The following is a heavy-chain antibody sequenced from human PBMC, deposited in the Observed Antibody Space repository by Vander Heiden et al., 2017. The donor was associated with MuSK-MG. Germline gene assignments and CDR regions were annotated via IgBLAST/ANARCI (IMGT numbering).Heavy chain of an antibody. V-gene: IGHV4-39*07. CDR1: GGSISSSSYY. D-gene: IGHD3-3*01. J-gene: IGHJ6*02. CDR3: ARDHYSRRYDFWSGYYVYYGMDV. Sequence: QLQLQESGPGLVKPSETLSLTCTVSGGSISSSSYYWGWIRQPPGKGLEWIGSIYYSGSTYYNPSLKSRVTISVDTSKNQFSLKLSSVTAADTAVYYCARDHYSRRYDFWSGYYVYYGMDVWGQGTTVTVSS. CDR2: IYYSGST.